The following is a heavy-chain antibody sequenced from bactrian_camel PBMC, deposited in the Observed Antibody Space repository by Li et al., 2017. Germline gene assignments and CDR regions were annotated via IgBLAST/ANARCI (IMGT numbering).Heavy chain of an antibody. V-gene: IGHV3S10*01. CDR3: AARRTAWNGERTLDPSSYEY. Sequence: VQLVESGGGSVKAGGSLTLSCSVSGDTVSSRYMAWFRQPPGQGREGVAAVDSDGRTGTADSVKGRFTISLDNAKNRLYLQMNNLKPEDTAMYYCAARRTAWNGERTLDPSSYEYWGQGTQVTVS. D-gene: IGHD1*01. CDR2: VDSDGRT. J-gene: IGHJ4*01. CDR1: GDTVSSRY.